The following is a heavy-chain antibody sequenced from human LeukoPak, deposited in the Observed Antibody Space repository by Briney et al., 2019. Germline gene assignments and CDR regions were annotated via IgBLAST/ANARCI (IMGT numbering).Heavy chain of an antibody. J-gene: IGHJ4*02. D-gene: IGHD3-9*01. V-gene: IGHV1-2*02. CDR3: ARSNYDILTDY. CDR2: INPNSGGT. CDR1: GYTFTGYY. Sequence: GSVTVSCMASGYTFTGYYMHWVRQAPGQGLEWMGWINPNSGGTNYAQKFQGRVTMTRDTSISTAYMELSRLRSDDTAVYYCARSNYDILTDYWGQGTLVTVSS.